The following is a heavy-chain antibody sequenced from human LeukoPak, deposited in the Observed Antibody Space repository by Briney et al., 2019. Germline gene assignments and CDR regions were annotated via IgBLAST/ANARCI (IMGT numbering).Heavy chain of an antibody. J-gene: IGHJ4*02. D-gene: IGHD3-16*01. Sequence: PSETLSLTCTVSGDSMTAYYWSWIRQPPGKGLEWIGYMSYSGDTSYNPSLKSRVTISVDASNNQFSLRLTSMTAADTATYYCARDGRGGLFYYFDSWGPGTLVTVSS. CDR2: MSYSGDT. V-gene: IGHV4-59*01. CDR1: GDSMTAYY. CDR3: ARDGRGGLFYYFDS.